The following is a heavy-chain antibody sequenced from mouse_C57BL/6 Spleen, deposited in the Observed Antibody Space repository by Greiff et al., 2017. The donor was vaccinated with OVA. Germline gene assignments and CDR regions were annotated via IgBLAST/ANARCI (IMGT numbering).Heavy chain of an antibody. D-gene: IGHD2-5*01. J-gene: IGHJ4*01. Sequence: VHVKQSGAELVRPGASVKLSCTASGFNIKDYYMHWVKQRPEQGLEWIGRIDPEDGDTEYAPKFQGKATMTADTSSNTAYLQLSSLTSEDTAVYYCTFHSNYYAMDYWGQGTSVTVSS. CDR2: IDPEDGDT. V-gene: IGHV14-1*01. CDR1: GFNIKDYY. CDR3: TFHSNYYAMDY.